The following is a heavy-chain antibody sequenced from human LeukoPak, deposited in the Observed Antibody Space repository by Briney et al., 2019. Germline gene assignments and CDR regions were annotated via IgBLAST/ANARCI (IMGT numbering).Heavy chain of an antibody. J-gene: IGHJ4*02. CDR3: ARDYRLGMARRVGYYFDY. CDR2: ITSSSSYT. D-gene: IGHD5-24*01. CDR1: GFTFNSYH. V-gene: IGHV3-21*01. Sequence: GGSLRLSCAASGFTFNSYHMNWVRQAPGKGLEWVSSITSSSSYTYYADSVKGRFTISRDNAKNSLYLQMNSLRAEDTAVYYCARDYRLGMARRVGYYFDYWGQGTLVTVSS.